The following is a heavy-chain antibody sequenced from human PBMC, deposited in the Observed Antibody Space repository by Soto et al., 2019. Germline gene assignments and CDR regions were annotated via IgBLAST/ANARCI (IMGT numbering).Heavy chain of an antibody. J-gene: IGHJ4*02. CDR1: GFTFSSYS. Sequence: GGSLRLSCAASGFTFSSYSMNWVRQAPGKGLEWVSSISSSSSYIYYADSVKGRFTISRDNVKNSLYLQMNSLRAEDTAVYYCATTGSGYDSPFDYWGQGTLVTVSS. CDR2: ISSSSSYI. V-gene: IGHV3-21*01. CDR3: ATTGSGYDSPFDY. D-gene: IGHD5-12*01.